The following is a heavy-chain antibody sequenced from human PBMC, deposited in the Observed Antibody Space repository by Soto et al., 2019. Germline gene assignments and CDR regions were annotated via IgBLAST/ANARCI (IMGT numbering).Heavy chain of an antibody. Sequence: QVQLVESGGGVVQPGWSLRLSCTTSGFTFNTYVIHWVRQAPGKGLEWVAIIWHDGSNKYYADSVKGRFTISRYNSKNTLYLQMNSLRAEETALYYCARADCTGAYCYSWPFNYGVDVWGQGTTVTVSS. CDR3: ARADCTGAYCYSWPFNYGVDV. D-gene: IGHD2-15*01. CDR2: IWHDGSNK. CDR1: GFTFNTYV. V-gene: IGHV3-33*08. J-gene: IGHJ6*02.